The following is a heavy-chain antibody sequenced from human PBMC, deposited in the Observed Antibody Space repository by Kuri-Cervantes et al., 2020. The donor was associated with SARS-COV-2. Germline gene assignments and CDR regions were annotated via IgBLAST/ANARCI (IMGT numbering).Heavy chain of an antibody. Sequence: SCAVSGGFISSGGYSWSWIRQPPGKGLEWIGYIYHSGSTYYNPPLKSRVTISVDRSKNQFSLKLSSVTAADTAAYYCARGKSEYSSSHYYYYFYAMDVWGLGTTVTVSS. J-gene: IGHJ6*02. CDR1: GGFISSGGYS. D-gene: IGHD6-6*01. V-gene: IGHV4-30-2*01. CDR2: IYHSGST. CDR3: ARGKSEYSSSHYYYYFYAMDV.